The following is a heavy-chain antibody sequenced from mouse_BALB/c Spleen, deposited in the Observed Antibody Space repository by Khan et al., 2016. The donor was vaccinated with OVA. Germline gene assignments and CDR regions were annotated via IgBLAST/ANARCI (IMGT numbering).Heavy chain of an antibody. CDR1: GYTFTDFY. Sequence: QVQLKQSGTELARPGASVNLSCKASGYTFTDFYINWVKQRSGQGLEWIGEISPGRGDTYYNEKFKGKATLTADKSSSTAYMQLSSLTSEASAVYFCARRNYFGYTFAYGGQGTLVTVSA. V-gene: IGHV1-77*01. D-gene: IGHD1-2*01. J-gene: IGHJ3*01. CDR2: ISPGRGDT. CDR3: ARRNYFGYTFAY.